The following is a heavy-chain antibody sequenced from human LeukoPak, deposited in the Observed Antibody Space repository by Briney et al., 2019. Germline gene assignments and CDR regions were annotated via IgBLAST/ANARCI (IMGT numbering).Heavy chain of an antibody. Sequence: GRSLRLSCAASGFTFSSYGMHWVRQAPGKGLEWVAVISYDGSNKYYADSVKGRFTISRDNSKNTLYLQMNSLRAEDTAVYYCAKYVSALSHYYGMDVWGQGTTVTVSS. V-gene: IGHV3-30*18. J-gene: IGHJ6*02. CDR1: GFTFSSYG. D-gene: IGHD2/OR15-2a*01. CDR2: ISYDGSNK. CDR3: AKYVSALSHYYGMDV.